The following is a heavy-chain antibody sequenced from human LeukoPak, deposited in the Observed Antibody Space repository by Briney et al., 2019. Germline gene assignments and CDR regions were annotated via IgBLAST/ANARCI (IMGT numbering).Heavy chain of an antibody. J-gene: IGHJ5*02. Sequence: SETLSLTCTVFGGSISSGSYYWSWIRQPAGKGLEWIGRIYTSGSTNYNPSLKSRVTISVDTSKNQFSLKLSSVTAADTAVYYCARERAIVGATTDWFDPWGQGTLVTVSS. CDR2: IYTSGST. V-gene: IGHV4-61*02. CDR3: ARERAIVGATTDWFDP. D-gene: IGHD1-26*01. CDR1: GGSISSGSYY.